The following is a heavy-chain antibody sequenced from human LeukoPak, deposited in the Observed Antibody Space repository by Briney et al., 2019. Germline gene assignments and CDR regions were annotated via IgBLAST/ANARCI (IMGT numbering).Heavy chain of an antibody. V-gene: IGHV4-59*11. CDR1: GGSISSHY. Sequence: PSETLSLTCTVSGGSISSHYWSWIRQPPGKGLEWIGYIYYSGSTKYSPSLKSRVTISVDTSKNQFSLKVSSVTAADTAVYYCARLYDSSGYTNWLDPWGQGTLVTVSS. CDR3: ARLYDSSGYTNWLDP. D-gene: IGHD3-22*01. CDR2: IYYSGST. J-gene: IGHJ5*02.